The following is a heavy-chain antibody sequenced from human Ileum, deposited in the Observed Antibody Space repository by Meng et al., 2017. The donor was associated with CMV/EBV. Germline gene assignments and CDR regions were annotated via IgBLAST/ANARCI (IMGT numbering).Heavy chain of an antibody. CDR1: GYSVTSYG. Sequence: SGYSVTSYGIGWVRQMPGKGLEWMGIIYPGDSDTRYSPSFQGQVTISADKSISTAYLQWSSLKASDTAMYYCARQGVTFGGVIVLDYWGQGTLVTVSS. J-gene: IGHJ4*02. D-gene: IGHD3-16*02. CDR3: ARQGVTFGGVIVLDY. V-gene: IGHV5-51*01. CDR2: IYPGDSDT.